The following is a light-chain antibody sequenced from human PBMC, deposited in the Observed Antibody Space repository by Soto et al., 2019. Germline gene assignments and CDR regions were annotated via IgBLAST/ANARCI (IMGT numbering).Light chain of an antibody. CDR2: DAS. Sequence: DIQMTQSPSTLSASVGDRVTISCRASQTISSWLAWYQQRPGKAPKLLIYDASSLETWVPSRFSGSGSGTEFALTISSLHPDDFATYYCQQHNSYPWTFGQGTNVEI. CDR1: QTISSW. V-gene: IGKV1-5*01. CDR3: QQHNSYPWT. J-gene: IGKJ1*01.